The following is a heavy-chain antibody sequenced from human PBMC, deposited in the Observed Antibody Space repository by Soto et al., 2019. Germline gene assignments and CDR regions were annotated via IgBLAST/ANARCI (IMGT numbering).Heavy chain of an antibody. CDR3: AREGVSSSWYYYYALDV. Sequence: QVQLVQSGAEVKKPGASVKVSCKASGYTFTSYDINWVRQATGQGLEWMGWMNPNSGNTAYAQKFQGRVTMTRNTSISTAYMELSSLRSEDTAVYYCAREGVSSSWYYYYALDVWGQGTTVTVSS. J-gene: IGHJ6*02. V-gene: IGHV1-8*01. CDR2: MNPNSGNT. CDR1: GYTFTSYD. D-gene: IGHD6-13*01.